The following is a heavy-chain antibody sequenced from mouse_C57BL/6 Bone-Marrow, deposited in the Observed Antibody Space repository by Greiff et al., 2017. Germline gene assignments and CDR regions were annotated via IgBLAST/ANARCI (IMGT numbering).Heavy chain of an antibody. CDR2: RWSGGST. J-gene: IGHJ4*01. CDR3: ARKGPLYYDYDGSYAMDD. D-gene: IGHD2-4*01. Sequence: VKLQQSGPGLVQPSQSLSITCTVSGFSLTSYGVPWFRQSPGRGLEWLGVRWSGGSTDYNAAFISRLSISKDNSKSQVFFKMNSLQADDTAIYYCARKGPLYYDYDGSYAMDDWGQGTSVTVSS. CDR1: GFSLTSYG. V-gene: IGHV2-2*01.